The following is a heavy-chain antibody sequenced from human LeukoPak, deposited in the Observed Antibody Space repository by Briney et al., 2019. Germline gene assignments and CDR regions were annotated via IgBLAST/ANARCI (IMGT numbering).Heavy chain of an antibody. CDR3: ARHGGGYYDSSGYYFEYFQH. CDR2: IYYSGST. D-gene: IGHD3-22*01. V-gene: IGHV4-59*08. Sequence: PSETLSLTCTVSGVSISSYYWSWIRQPPGKGLEWIGYIYYSGSTNYNPSLKSRVTISVDTSKNQFSLKLSSVTAADTAVYYCARHGGGYYDSSGYYFEYFQHWGQGTLVTVSS. CDR1: GVSISSYY. J-gene: IGHJ1*01.